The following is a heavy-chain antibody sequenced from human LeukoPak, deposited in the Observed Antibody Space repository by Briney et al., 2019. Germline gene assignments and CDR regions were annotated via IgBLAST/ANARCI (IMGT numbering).Heavy chain of an antibody. CDR3: ARLAATSNAFDI. J-gene: IGHJ3*02. CDR2: IYYSGST. CDR1: SGSISSYY. D-gene: IGHD2-15*01. Sequence: PSETLSLTCTVSSGSISSYYWSWIRQPPGKGLEWIGSIYYSGSTYYNPSLKSRVTISVDTSKNQFSLKLSSVTAADTAVYYCARLAATSNAFDIWGQGTMVTVSS. V-gene: IGHV4-39*01.